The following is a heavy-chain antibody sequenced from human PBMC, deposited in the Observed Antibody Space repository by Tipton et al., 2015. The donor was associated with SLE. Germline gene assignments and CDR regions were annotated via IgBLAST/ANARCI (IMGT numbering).Heavy chain of an antibody. CDR1: GFTFSSYW. Sequence: GSLRLSCAASGFTFSSYWMSWVRQAPGKGLEWVANIDQNGSEKYFGDSVKGRFTISRDDGKNSVYLQMNSLRAEDTAVYYCARDRRRSETYYFGLDVWGRGTTVTVSS. V-gene: IGHV3-7*05. CDR2: IDQNGSEK. CDR3: ARDRRRSETYYFGLDV. J-gene: IGHJ6*02. D-gene: IGHD1-26*01.